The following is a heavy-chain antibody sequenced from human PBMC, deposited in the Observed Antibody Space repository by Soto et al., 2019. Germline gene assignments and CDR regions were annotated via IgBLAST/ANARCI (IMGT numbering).Heavy chain of an antibody. CDR3: AKDMVGAVPGAAFDI. Sequence: EVQLVESGGGLVQPGRSLRLSCAASGFTSDDYAMHWVRQAPGKGLEWVSGISWNSGIIDYADSVKGRFTISRDNAKTSLYLQMNSLRPEDTALYYCAKDMVGAVPGAAFDIWGQGTMVTVSS. J-gene: IGHJ3*02. CDR1: GFTSDDYA. CDR2: ISWNSGII. V-gene: IGHV3-9*02. D-gene: IGHD1-26*01.